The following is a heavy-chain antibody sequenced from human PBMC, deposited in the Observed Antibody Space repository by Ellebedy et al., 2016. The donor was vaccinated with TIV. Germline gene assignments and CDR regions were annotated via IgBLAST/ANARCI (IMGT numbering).Heavy chain of an antibody. CDR3: ARGSGIAAAAFDY. CDR2: IKEDGSEK. CDR1: GFTFSGYW. J-gene: IGHJ4*02. D-gene: IGHD6-13*01. V-gene: IGHV3-7*02. Sequence: GGSLRLSXAASGFTFSGYWISWVRQAPGKGLEWVANIKEDGSEKYYVDSVKGRFTISRDNAKNSLYLQMNSLRAEDTAVYFCARGSGIAAAAFDYWGQGTLVTVSS.